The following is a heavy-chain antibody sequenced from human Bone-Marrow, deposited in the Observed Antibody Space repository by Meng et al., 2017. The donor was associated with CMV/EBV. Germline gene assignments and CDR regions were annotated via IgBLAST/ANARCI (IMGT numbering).Heavy chain of an antibody. CDR2: IGGSGADVPT. V-gene: IGHV3-23*01. CDR1: GYSFSIYA. CDR3: ARGWSGGVNYYFDY. Sequence: GESLKISCEASGYSFSIYAMSWVRQAPGEGLEWVSVIGGSGADVPTNYADFVKGRFTISRDDSKNTLYLQMNTLRAEDTAVYYCARGWSGGVNYYFDYWGLGTLVTVSS. J-gene: IGHJ4*02. D-gene: IGHD3-16*01.